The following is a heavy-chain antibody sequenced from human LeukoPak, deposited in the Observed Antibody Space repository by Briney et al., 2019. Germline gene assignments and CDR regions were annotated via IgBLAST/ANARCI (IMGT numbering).Heavy chain of an antibody. CDR2: INPSGGST. D-gene: IGHD6-19*01. Sequence: GASVKVSCKASGYTFTSYYMHWVRQAPGQGLEWMGIINPSGGSTSYAQKFQGRVTMTRDTSTSTVYMELSSLRSEDTAVYYCAREWVLAVALRTSRFDYWCQGTLVTVSS. J-gene: IGHJ4*02. V-gene: IGHV1-46*01. CDR1: GYTFTSYY. CDR3: AREWVLAVALRTSRFDY.